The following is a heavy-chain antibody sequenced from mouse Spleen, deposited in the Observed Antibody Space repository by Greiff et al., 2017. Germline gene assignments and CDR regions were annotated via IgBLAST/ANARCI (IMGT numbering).Heavy chain of an antibody. CDR3: AREGNYYGSSYSFAY. Sequence: DVKLVESGGGLVKPGGSLKLSCAASGFTFSSYAMSWVRQTPEKRLEWVATISDGGSYTYYPDNVKGRFTISRDNAKNNLYLQMSHLKSEDTAMYYCAREGNYYGSSYSFAYWGQGTLVTVSA. CDR1: GFTFSSYA. V-gene: IGHV5-4*01. D-gene: IGHD1-1*01. CDR2: ISDGGSYT. J-gene: IGHJ3*01.